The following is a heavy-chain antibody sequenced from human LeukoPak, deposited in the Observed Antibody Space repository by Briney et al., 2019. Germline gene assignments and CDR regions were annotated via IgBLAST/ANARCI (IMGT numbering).Heavy chain of an antibody. Sequence: GGSLRLSSAASGFTFSSSAMSWVRPAPGKGLEWLSTISGGGGSTYYADSVKGRFTISRDNSKNTLYLHMKSLRAEDTAVYYCAKGSGWLLPQYFDFWGQGTLVTVSS. CDR1: GFTFSSSA. CDR2: ISGGGGST. V-gene: IGHV3-23*01. J-gene: IGHJ4*02. CDR3: AKGSGWLLPQYFDF. D-gene: IGHD2-21*01.